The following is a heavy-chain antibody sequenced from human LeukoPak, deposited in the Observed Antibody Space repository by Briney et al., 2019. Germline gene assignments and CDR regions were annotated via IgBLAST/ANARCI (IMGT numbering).Heavy chain of an antibody. CDR1: GYTFTSYG. V-gene: IGHV1-18*01. J-gene: IGHJ4*02. CDR3: HTYYYDSSGYSIDY. D-gene: IGHD3-22*01. Sequence: ASVKVSCKASGYTFTSYGISWVRQAPGQGLEWMGWISAYNGNTNCAQKLQGRVTMTTDTSTSTAYMELRSLRSDDTAVYYCHTYYYDSSGYSIDYWGQGTLVTVSS. CDR2: ISAYNGNT.